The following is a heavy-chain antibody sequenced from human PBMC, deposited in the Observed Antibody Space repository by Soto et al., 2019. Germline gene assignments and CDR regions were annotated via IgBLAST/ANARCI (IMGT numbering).Heavy chain of an antibody. V-gene: IGHV4-30-4*01. CDR3: ARRVQLERRGYYYYYGMDV. CDR2: IYYSWST. Sequence: QVQLQESGPGLVKPSQTLSLTCTVSGGSISSGDYYWSWIRQPPGKGLVWIGYIYYSWSTYYNPSLKSRVTIEVDTSKNQFSLKLSSVTAADTAVYYCARRVQLERRGYYYYYGMDVWGQGTTGTVSS. J-gene: IGHJ6*02. D-gene: IGHD1-1*01. CDR1: GGSISSGDYY.